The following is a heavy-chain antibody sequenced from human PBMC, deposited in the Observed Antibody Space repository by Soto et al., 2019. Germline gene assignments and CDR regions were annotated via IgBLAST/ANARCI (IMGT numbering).Heavy chain of an antibody. V-gene: IGHV3-23*01. CDR2: ISGSGGST. CDR3: AKQSGGLYDAFDI. Sequence: EVQPLESGGGLVQPGGSLRLSCAASGFTFSSYAMSWVRQAPGKGLEWVSAISGSGGSTYYADSVKGRFTISRDNSKNTLYLQMNSLRAEDTAVYYCAKQSGGLYDAFDIWGQGTMVTVSS. J-gene: IGHJ3*02. CDR1: GFTFSSYA. D-gene: IGHD3-10*01.